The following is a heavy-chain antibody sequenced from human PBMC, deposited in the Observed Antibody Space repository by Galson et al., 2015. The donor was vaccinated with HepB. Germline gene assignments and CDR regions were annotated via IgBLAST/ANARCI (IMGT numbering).Heavy chain of an antibody. V-gene: IGHV1-18*04. CDR2: ISAYTGNT. Sequence: SVKVSCKASGYTFTSYGISWVRQAPGQGLEWMGWISAYTGNTDYAQKFQDRVTMTTDTSTSTAYMELRSLKSDDTAVYYCAREQNAFDIWGQGTMVTVSS. CDR1: GYTFTSYG. J-gene: IGHJ3*02. CDR3: AREQNAFDI.